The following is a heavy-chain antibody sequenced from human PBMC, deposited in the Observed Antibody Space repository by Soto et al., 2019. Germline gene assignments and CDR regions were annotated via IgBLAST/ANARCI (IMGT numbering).Heavy chain of an antibody. V-gene: IGHV3-23*01. CDR2: ISGSGGST. CDR3: ANPPLRAVHCSDYYYYKDV. Sequence: GGSLRLSCAASGFTFSSYAMSWVRQAPGKGLEWVSAISGSGGSTYYADSVKGRFTISRDNSKNTLYLQMNRLTAEDTAVYHCANPPLRAVHCSDYYYYKDVWGKGHTVTGSS. J-gene: IGHJ6*03. CDR1: GFTFSSYA. D-gene: IGHD2-21*02.